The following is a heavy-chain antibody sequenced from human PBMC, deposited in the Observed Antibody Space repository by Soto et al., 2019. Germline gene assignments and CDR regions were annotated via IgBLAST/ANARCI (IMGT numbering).Heavy chain of an antibody. J-gene: IGHJ6*02. CDR3: AKSPRRVVAALYYYYGMDV. CDR1: GFTFSSYA. V-gene: IGHV3-30-3*02. Sequence: QVQLVESGGGVVQPGRSLRLSCAASGFTFSSYAMHWVRQAPGKGLEWVAVISYDGSNKYYADSVKGRFTISRDNSKNTLYLQMNSLRAEDTAVYYCAKSPRRVVAALYYYYGMDVWGQGTTVTVSS. CDR2: ISYDGSNK. D-gene: IGHD2-15*01.